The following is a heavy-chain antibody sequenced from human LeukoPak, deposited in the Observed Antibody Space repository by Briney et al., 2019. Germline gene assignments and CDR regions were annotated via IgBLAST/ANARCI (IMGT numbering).Heavy chain of an antibody. Sequence: GGSLRLSCAAFGFTFSDYYMNWIRQAPGKGLEWVSYISSSGSTIYYADSVKGRFTISRDNAKNSLYLQMNSLRAEDTAVYYCATPYGGNSHYFDYWGQGTLVTVSS. CDR1: GFTFSDYY. D-gene: IGHD4-23*01. CDR3: ATPYGGNSHYFDY. CDR2: ISSSGSTI. J-gene: IGHJ4*02. V-gene: IGHV3-11*01.